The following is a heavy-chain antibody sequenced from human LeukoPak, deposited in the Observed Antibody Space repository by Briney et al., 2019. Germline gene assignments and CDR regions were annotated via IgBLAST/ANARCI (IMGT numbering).Heavy chain of an antibody. CDR1: GGSFTDYY. D-gene: IGHD6-6*01. J-gene: IGHJ4*02. CDR3: ARVPHTTSSIDY. Sequence: SETLSLTCAVYGGSFTDYYWSWIRQPPGKGLEWTGEINHRGSTNYNSSLKSRVTISVDRSKNQFSLKLSSVTAADTAVYFCARVPHTTSSIDYWGQGAPVTVSS. V-gene: IGHV4-34*01. CDR2: INHRGST.